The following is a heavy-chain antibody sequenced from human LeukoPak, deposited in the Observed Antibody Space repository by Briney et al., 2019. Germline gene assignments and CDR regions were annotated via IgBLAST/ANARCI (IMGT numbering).Heavy chain of an antibody. CDR2: IYPGDSDT. CDR1: GYSFTSYW. J-gene: IGHJ6*02. CDR3: ARSTQLLWFGETKYGMDV. D-gene: IGHD3-10*01. V-gene: IGHV5-51*01. Sequence: GESLKISCKGSGYSFTSYWIGWVRQMPGKGLEWMGIIYPGDSDTRYSPSFQGQVTISADKSISTAYLQWSSLKASDTAMYYCARSTQLLWFGETKYGMDVWGQGTTVTASS.